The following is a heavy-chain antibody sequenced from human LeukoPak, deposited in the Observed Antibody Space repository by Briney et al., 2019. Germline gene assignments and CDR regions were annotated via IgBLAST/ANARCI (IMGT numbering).Heavy chain of an antibody. CDR1: GYTFNRYA. CDR2: ISGDGITT. CDR3: AKDHVYGGADD. J-gene: IGHJ4*02. V-gene: IGHV3-43*02. D-gene: IGHD4-23*01. Sequence: PGGSLRLSCAACGYTFNRYAMHWVRQAPGKGLEWVGLISGDGITTYYLDSVKGRFTISRDNSKNSLYLHMNSLRSEDTALYYCAKDHVYGGADDWGQGTLVTVSS.